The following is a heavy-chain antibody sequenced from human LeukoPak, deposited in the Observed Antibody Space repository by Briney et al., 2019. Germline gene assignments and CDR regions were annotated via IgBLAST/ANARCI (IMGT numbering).Heavy chain of an antibody. Sequence: SETLSLTCAVSGGSISSGGYSWSWIRQPPGKGLEWIGYIYHSGSTYYNPSLKSRVTISVDRSKNQFSLKLSPVTAADTAVYYCARSVSAYYDFWRPWGQGTLVSVSS. CDR1: GGSISSGGYS. CDR2: IYHSGST. CDR3: ARSVSAYYDFWRP. D-gene: IGHD3-3*01. J-gene: IGHJ5*02. V-gene: IGHV4-30-2*01.